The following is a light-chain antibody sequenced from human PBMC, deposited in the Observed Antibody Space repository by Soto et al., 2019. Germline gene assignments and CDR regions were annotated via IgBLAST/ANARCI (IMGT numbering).Light chain of an antibody. V-gene: IGLV4-69*02. Sequence: QLVLTQSPSASASLGASVKLTCTLSSGHSNYAIAWHQQQPEKGPRYLMKLNTDGSHTKGDGIPDRFSGSRSGAERYLTISSLQSEDEGDYHCQTWGTGIQVFGGGTKLTVL. CDR2: LNTDGSH. CDR3: QTWGTGIQV. CDR1: SGHSNYA. J-gene: IGLJ2*01.